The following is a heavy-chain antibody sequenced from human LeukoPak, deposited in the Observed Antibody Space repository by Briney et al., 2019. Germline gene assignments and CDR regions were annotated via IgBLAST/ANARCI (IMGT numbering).Heavy chain of an antibody. CDR2: INGTAIDT. Sequence: GGSLRLSCAASGFSIMNSAMNWVRQAPGKGLEWVSAINGTAIDTDYADSVKGRFTISRDYSKNSLYLQMNSLRPEDTAVYYCAKDKTSYYDSGGHYPKFDYWGQGTLVSVSS. V-gene: IGHV3-23*01. D-gene: IGHD3-22*01. CDR1: GFSIMNSA. J-gene: IGHJ4*02. CDR3: AKDKTSYYDSGGHYPKFDY.